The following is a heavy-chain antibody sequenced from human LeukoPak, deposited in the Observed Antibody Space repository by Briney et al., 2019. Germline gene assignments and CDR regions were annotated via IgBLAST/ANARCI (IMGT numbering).Heavy chain of an antibody. CDR3: ARAQYTYSGWSLYYFDY. J-gene: IGHJ4*02. CDR2: INPNSGGT. V-gene: IGHV1-2*02. D-gene: IGHD6-19*01. Sequence: ASVKVSCKASGYTFTGYYMHWVRQAPGQGLEWMGWINPNSGGTNYAQKFQGRVTMTRDTSISTAYMELSRLRSDDTAVYYCARAQYTYSGWSLYYFDYWGQGTLVTVSS. CDR1: GYTFTGYY.